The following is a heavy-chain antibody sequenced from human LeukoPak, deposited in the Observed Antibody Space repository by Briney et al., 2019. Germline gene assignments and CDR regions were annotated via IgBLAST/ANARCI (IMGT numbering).Heavy chain of an antibody. Sequence: GGSLRLSCAASGFMFTAYWMTWLRQVPGKGLEWVANIQQDGSEKYYVASVRGRFTISRDNAKSSLYLQMNSLTAEDTAIYYCATSRDFHFDYWGQGTLVTVSS. V-gene: IGHV3-7*02. D-gene: IGHD2/OR15-2a*01. CDR1: GFMFTAYW. CDR3: ATSRDFHFDY. CDR2: IQQDGSEK. J-gene: IGHJ4*02.